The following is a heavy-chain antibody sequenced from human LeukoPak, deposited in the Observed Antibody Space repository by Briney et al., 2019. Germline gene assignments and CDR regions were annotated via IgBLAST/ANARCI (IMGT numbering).Heavy chain of an antibody. CDR2: INSSGNST. J-gene: IGHJ4*02. V-gene: IGHV1-46*01. CDR1: GYTFTSYY. CDR3: ATDPRGYSYGFY. Sequence: GASVKVSCKASGYTFTSYYIHWVRQAPGQGLEWMGIINSSGNSTSYAQKFQGRVTMTEDTSTDTAYMELSSLRSEDTAVYYCATDPRGYSYGFYWGQGTLVTVSS. D-gene: IGHD5-18*01.